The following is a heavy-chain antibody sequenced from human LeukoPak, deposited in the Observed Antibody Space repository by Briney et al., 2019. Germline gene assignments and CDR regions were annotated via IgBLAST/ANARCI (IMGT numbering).Heavy chain of an antibody. V-gene: IGHV1-2*02. Sequence: ASVKVSCKASGYTFTGYYMHWVRQAPGQGLEWMGWINPNSGGTNNAQKFQGRVTMTRDTSISTAYLELSRRRSGDTAVYYCARLPRLIAEPSDCSGQGTLVTVSS. J-gene: IGHJ4*02. CDR1: GYTFTGYY. CDR3: ARLPRLIAEPSDC. CDR2: INPNSGGT. D-gene: IGHD6-13*01.